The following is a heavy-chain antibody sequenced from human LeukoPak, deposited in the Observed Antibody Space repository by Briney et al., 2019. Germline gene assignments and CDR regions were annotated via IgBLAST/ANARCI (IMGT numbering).Heavy chain of an antibody. J-gene: IGHJ5*02. Sequence: SETLSLTCTVSGGSISSSSYYWGWIRQPPGKGLDWIGSISYSGSTYYNPSLKSRVTISVDTSKNQFSLKLSSVTAADTAVYYCARTSDQWSPLGPWGQGTLVTVSS. CDR3: ARTSDQWSPLGP. D-gene: IGHD2-15*01. V-gene: IGHV4-39*07. CDR2: ISYSGST. CDR1: GGSISSSSYY.